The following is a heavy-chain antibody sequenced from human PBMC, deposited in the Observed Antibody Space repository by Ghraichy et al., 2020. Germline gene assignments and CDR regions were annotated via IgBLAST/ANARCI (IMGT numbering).Heavy chain of an antibody. CDR2: IYYTEST. J-gene: IGHJ4*02. CDR3: ARRRYSYVSHPFDF. Sequence: SETLSLTCTVSGTSISSDTYYWGWFRQPPGKGLEWIGSIYYTESTYYNPSLKNRVLISRDASRNQFSLKVRSVTAADTAVYYCARRRYSYVSHPFDFWGRGTLVTVSS. D-gene: IGHD5-18*01. CDR1: GTSISSDTYY. V-gene: IGHV4-39*07.